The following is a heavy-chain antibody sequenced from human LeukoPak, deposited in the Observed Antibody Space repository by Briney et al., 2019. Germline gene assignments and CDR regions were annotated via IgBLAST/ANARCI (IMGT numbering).Heavy chain of an antibody. V-gene: IGHV4-59*11. CDR1: GGSISSHY. CDR3: ARDSTYYDFWSGYNAFDT. D-gene: IGHD3-3*01. CDR2: IYYSGST. Sequence: PSETLSLTCTVSGGSISSHYWSWIRQPPGKGLEWIGYIYYSGSTNYNPSLKSRVTISVDTSKNQFSLKLSSVTAADTAVYYCARDSTYYDFWSGYNAFDTWGQGTMVTVSS. J-gene: IGHJ3*02.